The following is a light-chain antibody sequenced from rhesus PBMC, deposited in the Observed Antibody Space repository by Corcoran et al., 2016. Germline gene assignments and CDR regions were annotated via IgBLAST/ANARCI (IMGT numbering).Light chain of an antibody. CDR2: KAF. Sequence: DIQMTQAPTSLSASLGNRVTITCRASEKVNNYLNWYQQKPGKAPKLLIYKAFTLQSGVPSRFRGSGSGTYYNFTISSLQPEDVATYYCQHGYGTPLTFGGGTKVEIK. CDR1: EKVNNY. V-gene: IGKV1-74*01. CDR3: QHGYGTPLT. J-gene: IGKJ4*01.